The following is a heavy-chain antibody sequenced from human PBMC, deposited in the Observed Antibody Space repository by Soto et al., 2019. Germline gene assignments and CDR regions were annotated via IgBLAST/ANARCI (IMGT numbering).Heavy chain of an antibody. D-gene: IGHD3-3*01. CDR3: ARSIHDFWSGYPQGFFDY. CDR1: GFTFSTSA. Sequence: GGSLRLSCAGSGFTFSTSAMHWVRQAPGKGLEYVSAISSNGGNTFYADSVQGRFNISRDNSKNKLYLQVGSLRAEDMAVYYCARSIHDFWSGYPQGFFDYWGQGTLVTVSS. V-gene: IGHV3-64*02. CDR2: ISSNGGNT. J-gene: IGHJ4*02.